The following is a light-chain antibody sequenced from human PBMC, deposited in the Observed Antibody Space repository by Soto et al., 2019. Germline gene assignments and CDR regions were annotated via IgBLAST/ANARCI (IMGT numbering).Light chain of an antibody. CDR3: QQYNNWPLT. J-gene: IGKJ4*01. CDR2: GAS. Sequence: EIVMTQSPATLSVSPGERATLSCRASQSVSSNLAWYQQKPCQAPRLLIYGASTRASGIPDRFSGSGSGTEFTLTISSLQSEDVAVYYCQQYNNWPLTFGGGTKVEIK. CDR1: QSVSSN. V-gene: IGKV3-15*01.